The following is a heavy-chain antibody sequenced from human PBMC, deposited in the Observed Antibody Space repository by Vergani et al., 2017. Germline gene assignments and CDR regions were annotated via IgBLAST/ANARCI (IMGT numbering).Heavy chain of an antibody. J-gene: IGHJ3*02. CDR1: GFTFSSYG. Sequence: QVQLVESGGGVVQPGRSLRLSCAASGFTFSSYGMHWVRQAPGKGLEWVAVIWYDGSNKYYADSVKGRFTISRDNSKNTLYLQMNSLRAEDTAVYYCARDSRTADYDFWSGDAFDIWDQGTMVTVSS. CDR3: ARDSRTADYDFWSGDAFDI. V-gene: IGHV3-33*01. CDR2: IWYDGSNK. D-gene: IGHD3-3*01.